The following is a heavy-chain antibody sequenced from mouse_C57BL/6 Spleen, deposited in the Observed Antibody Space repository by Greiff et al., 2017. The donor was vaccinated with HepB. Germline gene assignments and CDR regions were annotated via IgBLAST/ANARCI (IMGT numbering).Heavy chain of an antibody. Sequence: VQLQQSGAELAKPGASVKLSCKASGYTFTSYWMHWVKQRPGQGLEWIGYINPSSGYTTYNQKFKDKATLTADKSSSTAYMQLSSLTYEDSAVYYCARGEIYYGSRYDWFAYWGQGTLVTVSA. CDR3: ARGEIYYGSRYDWFAY. V-gene: IGHV1-7*01. CDR2: INPSSGYT. D-gene: IGHD1-1*01. J-gene: IGHJ3*01. CDR1: GYTFTSYW.